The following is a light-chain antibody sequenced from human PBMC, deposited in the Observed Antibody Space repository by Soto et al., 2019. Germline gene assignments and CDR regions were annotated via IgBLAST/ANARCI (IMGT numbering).Light chain of an antibody. CDR1: QTVNANF. CDR2: GVS. V-gene: IGKV3-20*01. Sequence: EIVLTQSPGTLSLSPGERATLYCRSSQTVNANFLAWYQQKPGQAPRLLIHGVSNRAPGIPDRFSGSGSGTDITLTISRLEPEDFAVYYCHQSGDSPTFGQGTRVEIK. CDR3: HQSGDSPT. J-gene: IGKJ1*01.